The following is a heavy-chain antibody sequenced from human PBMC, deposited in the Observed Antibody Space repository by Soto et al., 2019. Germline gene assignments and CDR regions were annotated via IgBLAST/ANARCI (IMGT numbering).Heavy chain of an antibody. Sequence: ASVKVSCKASGYTFTSYGISWVRQAPGQGLEWMGWISAYNGNTNYAQKLQGRVTMTTDTSTSTAYMELRSLRSDDTAVYYCARDTYSYGSGSYYRHTGFDYWGQGTLVTVSS. V-gene: IGHV1-18*01. D-gene: IGHD3-10*01. CDR1: GYTFTSYG. J-gene: IGHJ4*02. CDR2: ISAYNGNT. CDR3: ARDTYSYGSGSYYRHTGFDY.